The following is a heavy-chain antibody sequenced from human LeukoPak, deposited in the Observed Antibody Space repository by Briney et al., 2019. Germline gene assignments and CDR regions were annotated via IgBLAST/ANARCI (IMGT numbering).Heavy chain of an antibody. V-gene: IGHV3-21*01. CDR1: GFTFSSYS. J-gene: IGHJ4*02. D-gene: IGHD3-10*01. Sequence: GGSLRLSCADSGFTFSSYSMHWVRQAPGKGLEWVSSISSTSIYIYYADSVKGRFTISRDNAKNSLYLQMNSLRAEDTAVYYCARDPTTYGSGSYYYYFDYWGQGTLVTVSS. CDR2: ISSTSIYI. CDR3: ARDPTTYGSGSYYYYFDY.